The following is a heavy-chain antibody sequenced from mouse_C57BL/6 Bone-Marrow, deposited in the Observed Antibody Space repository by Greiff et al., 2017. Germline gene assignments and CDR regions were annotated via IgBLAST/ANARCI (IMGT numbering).Heavy chain of an antibody. D-gene: IGHD1-1*01. CDR2: INSDGGST. CDR1: EYEFPSHD. J-gene: IGHJ4*01. Sequence: EVKLEESGGGLVQPGESLKLSCESNEYEFPSHDMSWVRKTPEKRLELVAAINSDGGSTYYPDTMDRRFIISRDNTKKTLYLQMSSLRSEDTALYYCARHDNYGSSYAMDYWGQGTSVTVSS. V-gene: IGHV5-2*03. CDR3: ARHDNYGSSYAMDY.